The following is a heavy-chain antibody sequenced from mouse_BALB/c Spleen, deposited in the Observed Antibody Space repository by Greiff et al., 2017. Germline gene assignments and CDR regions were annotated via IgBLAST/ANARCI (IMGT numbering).Heavy chain of an antibody. CDR1: GFNIKDTY. Sequence: VQLQQSGAELVKPGASVKLSCTASGFNIKDTYMHWVKQRPEQGLEWIGRIDPANGNTKYDPKFQGKATITADTSSNTAYLQLSSLTSEDTAVYYCARGARSTMITTDGDYYAMDYWGQGTSVTVSS. J-gene: IGHJ4*01. CDR2: IDPANGNT. D-gene: IGHD2-4*01. CDR3: ARGARSTMITTDGDYYAMDY. V-gene: IGHV14-3*02.